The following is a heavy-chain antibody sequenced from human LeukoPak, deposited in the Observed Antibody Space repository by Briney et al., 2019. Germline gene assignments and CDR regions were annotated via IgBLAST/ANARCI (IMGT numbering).Heavy chain of an antibody. D-gene: IGHD3/OR15-3a*01. Sequence: ASVKVSCKASGYIFTSCDINWVRQATGQRLEWLGWMSPNSGNTGYAQKFQGRVTMTRSTALSTAYMELSSLKSDDTAVYYCTRGPPNWGYDFWGQGTLVTVSS. CDR3: TRGPPNWGYDF. CDR1: GYIFTSCD. J-gene: IGHJ4*02. V-gene: IGHV1-8*01. CDR2: MSPNSGNT.